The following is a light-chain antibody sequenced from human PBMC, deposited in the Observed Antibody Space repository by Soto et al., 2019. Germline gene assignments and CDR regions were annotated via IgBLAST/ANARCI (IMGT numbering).Light chain of an antibody. V-gene: IGKV3-11*01. CDR2: DAS. CDR1: QSVRSS. CDR3: QQRSDWPPELT. J-gene: IGKJ4*01. Sequence: EIVLTQSPATRSLSPGDRATLSCRASQSVRSSLAWFQQKPGQAPRLLIYDASKRATGIPARFSGSASGADFTLTISSLEPGDFAVYYCQQRSDWPPELTFGGGTKVDIK.